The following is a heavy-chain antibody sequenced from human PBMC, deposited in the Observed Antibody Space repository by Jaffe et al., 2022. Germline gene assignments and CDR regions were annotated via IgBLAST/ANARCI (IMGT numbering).Heavy chain of an antibody. CDR2: INHSGST. V-gene: IGHV4-34*01. CDR3: ARDTLNNYDYIWGTFDY. CDR1: GGSFSGYY. J-gene: IGHJ4*02. Sequence: QVQLQQWGAGLLKPSETLSLTCAVYGGSFSGYYWSWIRQPPGKGLEWIGEINHSGSTNYNPSLKSRVTISVDTSKNQFSLKLSSVTAADTAVYYCARDTLNNYDYIWGTFDYWGQGTLVTVSS. D-gene: IGHD3-16*01.